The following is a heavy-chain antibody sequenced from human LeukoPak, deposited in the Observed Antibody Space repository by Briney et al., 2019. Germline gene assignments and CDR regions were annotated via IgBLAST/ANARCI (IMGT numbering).Heavy chain of an antibody. CDR1: GFTFSSHW. J-gene: IGHJ4*02. Sequence: GGSLRLSCAASGFTFSSHWMSWVRQAPGKGLEWVANIKQDGSEKYYVDSVKGRFTISRDNAKNSLYLEMNSLRAEDTAVYYCAKDLGSGSYYTPDYWGQGTLVTVSS. D-gene: IGHD3-10*01. CDR2: IKQDGSEK. CDR3: AKDLGSGSYYTPDY. V-gene: IGHV3-7*01.